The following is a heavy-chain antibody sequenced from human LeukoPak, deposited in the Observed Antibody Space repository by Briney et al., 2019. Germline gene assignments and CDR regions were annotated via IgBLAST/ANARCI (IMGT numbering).Heavy chain of an antibody. V-gene: IGHV3-30-3*01. CDR2: TSSDGNIK. CDR1: GFTFSSYA. J-gene: IGHJ4*02. Sequence: GGSLRLSCAASGFTFSSYAMHWVRQAPGKGLEWVAVTSSDGNIKYYADSVKGRFTISRDNSKNTLYLQMNSLRGEETGVYYCARDPVPATARHFDYWGQGTLVTVSS. CDR3: ARDPVPATARHFDY. D-gene: IGHD1-1*01.